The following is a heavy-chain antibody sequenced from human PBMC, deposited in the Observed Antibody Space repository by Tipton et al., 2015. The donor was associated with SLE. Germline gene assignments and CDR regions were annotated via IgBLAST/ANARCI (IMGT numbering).Heavy chain of an antibody. CDR1: GGSISSSPYY. J-gene: IGHJ3*02. D-gene: IGHD1-1*01. CDR2: IYYSGST. CDR3: ARDERLLGGGAFDI. Sequence: TLSLTCSVSGGSISSSPYYWGWIRQPPGKGLEWIASIYYSGSTYYNPSLKSRVTISVDTSKNQFSLKLSSVTAADTAVYYCARDERLLGGGAFDIWGQGTMVTVSS. V-gene: IGHV4-39*07.